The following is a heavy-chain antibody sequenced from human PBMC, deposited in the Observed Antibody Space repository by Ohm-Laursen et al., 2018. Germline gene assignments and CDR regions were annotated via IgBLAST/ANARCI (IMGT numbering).Heavy chain of an antibody. CDR1: GGSFSGYY. V-gene: IGHV4-34*01. Sequence: GTLSLTCTVYGGSFSGYYWSWIRQPPGKGLEWIGEINHSGSTNYNPSLKSRVTISVDTSKNQFSLKLSSVTAADTAVYYCARHRGRWYYDRSGHAPHYWGQGTLVTVSS. D-gene: IGHD3-22*01. CDR2: INHSGST. J-gene: IGHJ4*02. CDR3: ARHRGRWYYDRSGHAPHY.